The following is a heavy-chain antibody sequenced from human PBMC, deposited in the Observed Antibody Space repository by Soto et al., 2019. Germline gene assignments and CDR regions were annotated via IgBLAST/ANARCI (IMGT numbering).Heavy chain of an antibody. CDR1: XGSFTSNNW. J-gene: IGHJ4*02. D-gene: IGHD1-7*01. Sequence: TLSLTCAVSXGSFTSNNWWTWVRQPPGQGLEWIGEIYRTGSTNYNPPLKSRVTISLDKSENQFSLKVTSLTAADTAVYYCASRDPGTSVDYWGQGTLVTVSS. V-gene: IGHV4-4*02. CDR2: IYRTGST. CDR3: ASRDPGTSVDY.